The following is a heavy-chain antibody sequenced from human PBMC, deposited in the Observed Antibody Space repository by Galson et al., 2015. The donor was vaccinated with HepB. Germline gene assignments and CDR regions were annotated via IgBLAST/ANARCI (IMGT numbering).Heavy chain of an antibody. CDR1: GFTFRNYW. CDR3: ARTGYRSSWYGYY. D-gene: IGHD6-13*01. V-gene: IGHV3-7*03. Sequence: SLRLSCAASGFTFRNYWMSWVRQARGKGLEWVANIKLDGSEKYYVDSVKGRFTISRDNAKNSLYLQMNSLRAEDTAVYYCARTGYRSSWYGYYWGRGTLVTVSS. J-gene: IGHJ4*02. CDR2: IKLDGSEK.